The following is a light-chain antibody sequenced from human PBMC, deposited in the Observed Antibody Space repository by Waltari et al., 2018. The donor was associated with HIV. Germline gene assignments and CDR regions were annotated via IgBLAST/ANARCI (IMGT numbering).Light chain of an antibody. CDR1: QSVSSN. CDR2: GAS. J-gene: IGKJ1*01. CDR3: QQYNNWPPWT. Sequence: EIVMTPSPATLSVSPGERATLSCRASQSVSSNLAWYQQKPGQAPRLLIYGASTRATGIPARFSGSGSGTEFTLTISSLQSEDFAVYYCQQYNNWPPWTSGQGTKVEIK. V-gene: IGKV3-15*01.